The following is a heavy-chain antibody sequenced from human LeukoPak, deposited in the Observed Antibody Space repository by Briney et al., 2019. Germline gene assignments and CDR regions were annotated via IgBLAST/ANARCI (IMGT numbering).Heavy chain of an antibody. V-gene: IGHV4-39*01. CDR3: VRHQEGMVRGVLYYMDV. J-gene: IGHJ6*03. CDR1: GDTISTSDHY. D-gene: IGHD3-10*01. CDR2: IYYTGNT. Sequence: SETLSLTCSVSGDTISTSDHYCGWIRQPPGKGLEWIGSIYYTGNTYYNPSLKSRVTISVDTSTNQFSLKLSSVTAADTAVYYCVRHQEGMVRGVLYYMDVWGTGTTVTISS.